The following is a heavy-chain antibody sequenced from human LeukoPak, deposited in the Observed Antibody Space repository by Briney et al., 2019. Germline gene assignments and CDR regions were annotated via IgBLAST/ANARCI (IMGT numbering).Heavy chain of an antibody. V-gene: IGHV4-4*02. Sequence: SETLSLTCAVSGGSISSSNWWSWVRQPPGKGLEWIGEIYHSGSTNYNPSLKSRVTISVDKSKNQFSLKLSSVTAADTAVYYRARGGILWFGEAPDAFDIWGQGTMVTVSS. CDR1: GGSISSSNW. D-gene: IGHD3-10*01. J-gene: IGHJ3*02. CDR3: ARGGILWFGEAPDAFDI. CDR2: IYHSGST.